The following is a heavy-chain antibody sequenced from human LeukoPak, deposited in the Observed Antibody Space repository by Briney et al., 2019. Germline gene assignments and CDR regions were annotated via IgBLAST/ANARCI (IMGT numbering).Heavy chain of an antibody. D-gene: IGHD1-26*01. V-gene: IGHV3-30-3*01. CDR2: ISYDGSNK. J-gene: IGHJ6*02. CDR3: ARVRGGSYYYYGMDV. CDR1: GFTFSSYA. Sequence: PGGSLRLSCAASGFTFSSYAMHWVRQAPGKGLEWVAVISYDGSNKYYADSVKGRFTISRDNSKNTLYLQMNSLRAEDTAVYYCARVRGGSYYYYGMDVWGQGTTVTVSS.